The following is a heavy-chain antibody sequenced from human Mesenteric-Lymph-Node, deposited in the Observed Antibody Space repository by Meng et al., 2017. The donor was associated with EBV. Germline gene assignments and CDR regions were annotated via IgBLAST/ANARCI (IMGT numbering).Heavy chain of an antibody. CDR1: GYTFTGYY. D-gene: IGHD2-2*01. CDR3: ARMGCSSTSCYVGWFDP. CDR2: INPNSGGT. J-gene: IGHJ5*02. Sequence: LVQSGGEVEKPGASVKVSCKASGYTFTGYYMHWVRQAPGQGLEWMGWINPNSGGTNYAQKFQGWVTMTRDTSISTAYMELSRLRSDDTAVYYCARMGCSSTSCYVGWFDPWGQGTLVTVSS. V-gene: IGHV1-2*04.